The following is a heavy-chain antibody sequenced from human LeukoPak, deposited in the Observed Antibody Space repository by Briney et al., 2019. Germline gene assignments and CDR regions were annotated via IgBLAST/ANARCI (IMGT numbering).Heavy chain of an antibody. CDR1: GFTFSSYA. V-gene: IGHV3-7*03. J-gene: IGHJ3*02. D-gene: IGHD3-22*01. CDR3: AREPDYYDSSGYDAFDI. CDR2: IKQDGSEK. Sequence: PGGSLRLSCAASGFTFSSYAMSWVRQAPGKGLEWVANIKQDGSEKYYVDSVKGRFTISRDNAKNSLYLQMNSLRAEDTAVYYCAREPDYYDSSGYDAFDIWGQGTMVTVSS.